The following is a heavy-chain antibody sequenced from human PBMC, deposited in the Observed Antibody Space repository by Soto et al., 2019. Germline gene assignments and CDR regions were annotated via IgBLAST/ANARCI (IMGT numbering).Heavy chain of an antibody. V-gene: IGHV1-18*01. CDR1: GYTFTNYG. Sequence: QVQLVQSGGEVKKPGASVKVSCKASGYTFTNYGISWVRQAPGQGLEWMGWINVYNGNTKYAQKVQGRVTMTTDTPTXTXCMELRSLRSDDTAVYYCARGVGSGSYYNQYNWFDPWGQGTLVTVSS. J-gene: IGHJ5*02. CDR3: ARGVGSGSYYNQYNWFDP. D-gene: IGHD3-10*01. CDR2: INVYNGNT.